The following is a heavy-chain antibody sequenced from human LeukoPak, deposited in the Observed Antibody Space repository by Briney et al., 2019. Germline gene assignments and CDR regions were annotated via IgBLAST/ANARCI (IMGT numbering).Heavy chain of an antibody. V-gene: IGHV1-24*01. CDR2: FDPEDGET. J-gene: IGHJ4*02. CDR1: GYTHTELS. D-gene: IGHD6-13*01. CDR3: ATFLVRQQLVMGIDY. Sequence: ASVKVSRKVSGYTHTELSMHWVRQAPGKGLEWVGGFDPEDGETIYAQKFQGRVTMTEDTSTDTAYMELSSLRSEDTAVYYCATFLVRQQLVMGIDYWGQGTLVTVSS.